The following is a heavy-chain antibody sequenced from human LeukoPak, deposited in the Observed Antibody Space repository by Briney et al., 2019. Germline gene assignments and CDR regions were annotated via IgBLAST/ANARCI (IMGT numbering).Heavy chain of an antibody. D-gene: IGHD5-18*01. V-gene: IGHV1-2*02. CDR2: INPNSGGT. J-gene: IGHJ4*02. CDR3: ARSYSYADDY. Sequence: ASVKVSCKASGYTFTGYYMHWVRQAPGQGLEWMGWINPNSGGTNYAQKFQGRVTMTRNTSISTAYMELSSLRSEDTAVYYCARSYSYADDYWGQGTLVTVSS. CDR1: GYTFTGYY.